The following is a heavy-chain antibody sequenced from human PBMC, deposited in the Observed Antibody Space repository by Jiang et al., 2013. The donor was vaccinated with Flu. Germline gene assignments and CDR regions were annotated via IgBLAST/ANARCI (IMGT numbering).Heavy chain of an antibody. CDR3: ARRAFCSSLRCLDY. J-gene: IGHJ4*02. CDR2: VNHSGRT. CDR1: GGSFSPYY. D-gene: IGHD2-2*01. V-gene: IGHV4-34*01. Sequence: LKPSETLSLTCDVSGGSFSPYYWSWVRQPPGKGLEWIGEVNHSGRTNYNPSLKSRVTISVDTSKNQFSLKLSSVTAADTAVYYCARRAFCSSLRCLDYWGQGILVSVSS.